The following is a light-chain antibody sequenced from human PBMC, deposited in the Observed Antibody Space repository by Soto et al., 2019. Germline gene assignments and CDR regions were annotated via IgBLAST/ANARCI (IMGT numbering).Light chain of an antibody. J-gene: IGKJ2*01. V-gene: IGKV1-33*01. CDR3: QQYDNLPLYT. Sequence: DIQMTQSPSSLSASVGDRVTITCQASQDISNYLNWYQQKPGKAPKLLIYDASNLETGVPSRFSGSESGTEFTIIISSLQPEDIATYYCQQYDNLPLYTFGQGTKLEIK. CDR2: DAS. CDR1: QDISNY.